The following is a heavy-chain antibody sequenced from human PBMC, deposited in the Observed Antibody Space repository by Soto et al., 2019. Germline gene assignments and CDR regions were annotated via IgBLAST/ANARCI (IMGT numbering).Heavy chain of an antibody. Sequence: QVQLVQSGAEVKKPGSSVKVSCKASGGTFSSYTISWVRQAPGQGLEWMGRIIPILGIANYAQKFQGRVTITADKSTXTAXMELSSXXSEDTAVYYCAREGXXXXXXYYYYYYMDVWGKGTTVTVSS. D-gene: IGHD2-15*01. V-gene: IGHV1-69*08. J-gene: IGHJ6*03. CDR2: IIPILGIA. CDR1: GGTFSSYT. CDR3: AREGXXXXXXYYYYYYMDV.